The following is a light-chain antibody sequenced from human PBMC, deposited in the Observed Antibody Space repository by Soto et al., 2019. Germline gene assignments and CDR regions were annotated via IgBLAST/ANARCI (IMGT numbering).Light chain of an antibody. CDR1: PSVGGSS. CDR2: DTS. CDR3: QQYQNSPRT. V-gene: IGKV3-20*01. J-gene: IGKJ1*01. Sequence: EAVLTQSPGTLSLSPGERATVSCRASPSVGGSSLAWYQQRPGQAPRLLIYDTSKRATGIPDRFSGSGSGTDFTLTISRLEPEDFAVYYCQQYQNSPRTFGQGTKVDIK.